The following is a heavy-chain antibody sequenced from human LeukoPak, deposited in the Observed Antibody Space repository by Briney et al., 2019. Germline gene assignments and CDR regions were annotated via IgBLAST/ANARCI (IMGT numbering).Heavy chain of an antibody. CDR1: GGSITDYY. J-gene: IGHJ6*03. CDR3: ARDRLITGDGYYYYYYMDV. V-gene: IGHV4-34*01. Sequence: SETLSLTCALSGGSITDYYYNWVRQPPGKGLEWIGEINHSGSTTYNPSLKSRVTISVDKSKNQFSLKLSSVTAADTAVYYCARDRLITGDGYYYYYYMDVWGKGTTVTVSS. CDR2: INHSGST. D-gene: IGHD7-27*01.